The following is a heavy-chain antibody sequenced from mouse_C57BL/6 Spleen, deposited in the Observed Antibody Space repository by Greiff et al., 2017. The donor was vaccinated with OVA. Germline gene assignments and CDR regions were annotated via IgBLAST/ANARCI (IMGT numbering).Heavy chain of an antibody. CDR3: AREGGLTGEFAY. CDR2: ISYDGSN. J-gene: IGHJ3*01. Sequence: EVQLVESGPGLVKPSQSLSLTCSVTGYSITSGYYWNWIRQFPGNKLEWMGYISYDGSNNYNPSLKNRISITRDTSKNQFFLKLNSVTTEDTATYYCAREGGLTGEFAYWGQGTLVTVSA. CDR1: GYSITSGYY. V-gene: IGHV3-6*01. D-gene: IGHD4-1*01.